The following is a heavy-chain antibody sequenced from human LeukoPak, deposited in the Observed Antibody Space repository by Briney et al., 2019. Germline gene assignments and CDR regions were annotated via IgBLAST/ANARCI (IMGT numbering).Heavy chain of an antibody. CDR1: GFSLSTTAVG. CDR3: AHGFIDYGVFDY. V-gene: IGHV2-5*02. CDR2: IYWDDDK. D-gene: IGHD4-17*01. Sequence: SGPTLVKPTQTLTLTCTFSGFSLSTTAVGVGWIRQPPGKALEWLALIYWDDDKRYSPSLKSRLTITKDTSRNQVVLTMTNMDPVDTATYYCAHGFIDYGVFDYWGQGTLVTVSS. J-gene: IGHJ4*02.